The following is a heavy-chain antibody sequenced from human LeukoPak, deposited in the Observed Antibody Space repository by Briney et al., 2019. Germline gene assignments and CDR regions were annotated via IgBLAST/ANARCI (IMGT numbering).Heavy chain of an antibody. V-gene: IGHV3-7*01. CDR2: IRQDGSEK. J-gene: IGHJ6*02. D-gene: IGHD3-3*01. CDR3: ARDSAFPYDFWSTYGMDV. Sequence: GGSLRLSCAASGFTFSSYWMSWVRQAPGKGLEWVANIRQDGSEKYYVDSVKGRFTISRDNAKNSLYLQMNSLRAEDTAVYYCARDSAFPYDFWSTYGMDVWGQGTTVTVSS. CDR1: GFTFSSYW.